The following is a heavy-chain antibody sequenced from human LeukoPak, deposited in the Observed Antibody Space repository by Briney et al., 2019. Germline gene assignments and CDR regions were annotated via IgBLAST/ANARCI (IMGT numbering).Heavy chain of an antibody. Sequence: GGSLRLSCAASGFTFSSYSMNWVRQAPGKGLEWVSSISSSSSYIYYADSVKGRFTISRDNAKNSLYLQMNSLRAEDTAVYYCAGAVRYSYGHEYFDYWGQGTLVTVSS. CDR3: AGAVRYSYGHEYFDY. CDR1: GFTFSSYS. D-gene: IGHD5-18*01. CDR2: ISSSSSYI. J-gene: IGHJ4*02. V-gene: IGHV3-21*01.